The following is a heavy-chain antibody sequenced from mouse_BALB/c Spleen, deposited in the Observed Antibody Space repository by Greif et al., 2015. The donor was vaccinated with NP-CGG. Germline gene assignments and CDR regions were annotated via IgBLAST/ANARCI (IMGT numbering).Heavy chain of an antibody. D-gene: IGHD1-2*01. Sequence: VQLQESGAELVKPGASVKLSCKASGYTFTSYYMYWVKQRPGQGLEWIGEINPSNGGTNFNEKFKSKATLTVDKSSSTAYMQLSSLTSEDSAVYYCTREGDITTALYAMDYWGQGTSVTVSS. CDR3: TREGDITTALYAMDY. V-gene: IGHV1S81*02. CDR2: INPSNGGT. CDR1: GYTFTSYY. J-gene: IGHJ4*01.